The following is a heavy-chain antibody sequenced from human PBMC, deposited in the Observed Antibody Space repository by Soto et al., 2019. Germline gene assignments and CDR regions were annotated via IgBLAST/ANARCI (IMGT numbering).Heavy chain of an antibody. D-gene: IGHD4-4*01. V-gene: IGHV4-59*01. J-gene: IGHJ4*02. CDR3: ARGASNWQYFDY. Sequence: PSETLSLTCTVSGGSISSYFYIWVRQPPGKGLEWIGSVYYTGTTDYNPSLKSRVTISVDTSKTQFSLNLSSVTAADTAIYYCARGASNWQYFDYWGQGALVIVSS. CDR1: GGSISSYF. CDR2: VYYTGTT.